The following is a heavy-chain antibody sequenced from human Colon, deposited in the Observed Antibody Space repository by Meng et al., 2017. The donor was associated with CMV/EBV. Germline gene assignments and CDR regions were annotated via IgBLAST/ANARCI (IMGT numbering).Heavy chain of an antibody. J-gene: IGHJ6*02. Sequence: GGSLRLSCAASGFTFNTFAMSWVRQAPGKGLEWVSVIYSDDSSTSYADSVKGRFTISRDNSKITLYLQMNSLRAEDTAVYYCARSKVPTTPYYYYYGMDVWGQGTTVTVSS. D-gene: IGHD4/OR15-4a*01. CDR3: ARSKVPTTPYYYYYGMDV. CDR1: GFTFNTFA. V-gene: IGHV3-23*03. CDR2: IYSDDSST.